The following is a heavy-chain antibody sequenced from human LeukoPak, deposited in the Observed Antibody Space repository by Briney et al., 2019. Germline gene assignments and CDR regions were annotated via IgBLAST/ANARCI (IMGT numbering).Heavy chain of an antibody. Sequence: GVSLRLSCAASGFTFSSYAMSWVRQAPGKGLEWVSAISGSGGTTYYADSVKGRFTISRDNSKNTLYLQVNSLRADDTAVYYCAKDKTTMVRGVSPIDCWGQGTLVTVSS. V-gene: IGHV3-23*01. CDR1: GFTFSSYA. CDR2: ISGSGGTT. J-gene: IGHJ4*02. D-gene: IGHD3-10*01. CDR3: AKDKTTMVRGVSPIDC.